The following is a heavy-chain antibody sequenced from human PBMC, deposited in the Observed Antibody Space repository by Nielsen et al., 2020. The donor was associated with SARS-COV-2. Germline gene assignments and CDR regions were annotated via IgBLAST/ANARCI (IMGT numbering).Heavy chain of an antibody. CDR1: GFTFSSYS. J-gene: IGHJ4*02. V-gene: IGHV3-48*04. Sequence: GESLKISCAASGFTFSSYSMNWVRQAPGKGLEWVSYISSSSSTIYYADSVTGRFTISRDNAKNSLYLQMNSLRAEDTAVYFCARDAHFDILTGYYSDWGQGTLVTVSS. CDR2: ISSSSSTI. CDR3: ARDAHFDILTGYYSD. D-gene: IGHD3-9*01.